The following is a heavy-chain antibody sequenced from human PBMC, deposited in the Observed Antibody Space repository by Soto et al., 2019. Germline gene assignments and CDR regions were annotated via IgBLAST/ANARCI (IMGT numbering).Heavy chain of an antibody. CDR1: GGTLSTYA. CDR3: ARDGFNTVTTPEYFHH. D-gene: IGHD4-17*01. Sequence: QVQLVQSGAEVKKPGSSVKVSCKASGGTLSTYAISWVRQAPGQGLEWMGGIIFIFGTTNYAQKFQGRVTITADKSTNTVYMELSSLRSEDTAVYYCARDGFNTVTTPEYFHHWGQGILVTVSS. CDR2: IIFIFGTT. V-gene: IGHV1-69*06. J-gene: IGHJ1*01.